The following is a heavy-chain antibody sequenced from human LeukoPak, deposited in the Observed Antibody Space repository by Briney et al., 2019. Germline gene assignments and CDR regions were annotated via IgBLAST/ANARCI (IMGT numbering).Heavy chain of an antibody. CDR1: GFTFRSYG. Sequence: PGGCLRLSCAASGFTFRSYGMQGVGEARGKGGEGVAFIRYEGSNKYYADSVKGGFTISRDNSKNTLYLQMNSLRAEDTAVYYCAKDPGSSGWYAQAFDIWGQGTMVTVSS. CDR3: AKDPGSSGWYAQAFDI. V-gene: IGHV3-30*02. CDR2: IRYEGSNK. D-gene: IGHD6-19*01. J-gene: IGHJ3*02.